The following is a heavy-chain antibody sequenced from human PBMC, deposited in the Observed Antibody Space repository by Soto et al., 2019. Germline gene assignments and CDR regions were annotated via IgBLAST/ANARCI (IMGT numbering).Heavy chain of an antibody. CDR2: IYYSGST. CDR3: ARGVTMVRGVIHTPYFDY. CDR1: GGSISSGGYY. D-gene: IGHD3-10*01. Sequence: QVQLQESGPGLVKPSRTLSLTCTVSGGSISSGGYYWSWIRQHPGKGLEWIGYIYYSGSTYYNPSLKSRVTISVDTSKNQFSLKLSSVTAADTAVYYCARGVTMVRGVIHTPYFDYWGQGTLVTVSS. V-gene: IGHV4-31*03. J-gene: IGHJ4*02.